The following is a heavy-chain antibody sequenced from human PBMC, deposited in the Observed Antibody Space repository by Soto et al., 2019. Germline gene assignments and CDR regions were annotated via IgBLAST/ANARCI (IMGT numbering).Heavy chain of an antibody. J-gene: IGHJ6*03. CDR2: INYSGST. V-gene: IGHV4-39*01. CDR1: GCSISSSTSY. CDR3: ARPVNYYYYYMDV. Sequence: PSETLSLTCTVSGCSISSSTSYWGWIRQPPGKGLEWIGSINYSGSTYYSPSLKSRVTIPADTSKNQFSLKLSSVTAADTAVYYCARPVNYYYYYMDVWGKGTMVTVSS.